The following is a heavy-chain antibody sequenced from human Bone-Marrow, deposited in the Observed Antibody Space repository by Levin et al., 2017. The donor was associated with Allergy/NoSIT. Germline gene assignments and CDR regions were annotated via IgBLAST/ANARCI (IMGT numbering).Heavy chain of an antibody. V-gene: IGHV4-31*03. CDR3: ARIPDTTSEFDY. D-gene: IGHD5-18*01. J-gene: IGHJ5*01. Sequence: SQTLSLTCTVSGGSIRSGGYYWSWIRQHPGKGLEWIGYIYDSGSTSYNPSLESRVAISVDTSKNQFYLKLTSLTAADTTVYYCARIPDTTSEFDYWGHGTQVTVSS. CDR1: GGSIRSGGYY. CDR2: IYDSGST.